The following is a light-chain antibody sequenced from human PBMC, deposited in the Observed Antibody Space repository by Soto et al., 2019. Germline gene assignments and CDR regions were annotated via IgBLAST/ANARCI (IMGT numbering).Light chain of an antibody. CDR3: SSYTSSSTYV. Sequence: QSVLTQPASVSVSPGQSITISCTGTSSDVGVYNHVSWYQHHPGKAPQLMIYEVTNRPSGVSHRFSGSKSDNTASLTISGLQAEDEAHYYCSSYTSSSTYVFGTGTKVTVL. V-gene: IGLV2-14*01. CDR1: SSDVGVYNH. J-gene: IGLJ1*01. CDR2: EVT.